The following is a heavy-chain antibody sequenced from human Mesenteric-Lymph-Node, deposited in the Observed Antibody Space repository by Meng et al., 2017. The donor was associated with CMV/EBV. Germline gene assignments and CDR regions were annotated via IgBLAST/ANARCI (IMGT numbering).Heavy chain of an antibody. CDR3: AKDTVPAAKYLNWFDP. CDR1: GFTFSSYG. J-gene: IGHJ5*02. D-gene: IGHD2-2*01. CDR2: IRYDGSNK. V-gene: IGHV3-30*02. Sequence: GGSLRLSCAASGFTFSSYGMHWVRQAPGKGLEWVAFIRYDGSNKYYADSVKGRFTISRDNSKNTLYLQMNSLRAEDTAVYYCAKDTVPAAKYLNWFDPWGQGTLVTVSS.